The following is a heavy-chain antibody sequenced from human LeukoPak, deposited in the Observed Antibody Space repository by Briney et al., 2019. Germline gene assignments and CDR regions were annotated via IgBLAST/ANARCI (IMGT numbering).Heavy chain of an antibody. Sequence: SVKVSCKASGYTFTSYGISWVRQAPGQGLEWMGGIIPIFGTANYAQKFQGRVTITADESTSTAYMELSSLRSEDTAVYYCARVSDYYDSSGYYVGAFDIWGQGTMVTVSS. J-gene: IGHJ3*02. V-gene: IGHV1-69*13. CDR2: IIPIFGTA. D-gene: IGHD3-22*01. CDR3: ARVSDYYDSSGYYVGAFDI. CDR1: GYTFTSYG.